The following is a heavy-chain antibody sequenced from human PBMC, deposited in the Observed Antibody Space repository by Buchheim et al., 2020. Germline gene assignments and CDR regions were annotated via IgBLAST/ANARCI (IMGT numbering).Heavy chain of an antibody. CDR2: IGGNGDT. CDR3: GKHAVDRGSDY. V-gene: IGHV3-23*01. D-gene: IGHD2-15*01. Sequence: EVQLLESGGGLVQPGGSLRLSCAASGFTLSTSPMTWVRQAPGKGLEWVSVIGGNGDTFYAASVKGRFTISSDNSKNTLYLQMNSLTVEDTAVYFCGKHAVDRGSDYWGQGTL. CDR1: GFTLSTSP. J-gene: IGHJ4*02.